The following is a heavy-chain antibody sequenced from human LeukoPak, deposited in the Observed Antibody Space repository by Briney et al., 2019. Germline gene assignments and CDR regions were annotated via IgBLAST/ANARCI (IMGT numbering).Heavy chain of an antibody. CDR3: ARDIVATIFYYYSMDV. V-gene: IGHV3-7*01. D-gene: IGHD5-12*01. CDR1: GFTFSSYW. Sequence: PGGSLRLSCAASGFTFSSYWMSWVRQAPGKGLEWVANIKQDGSEKYYVDSVKGRFTISRDNAKNSLYLQMNSLRAEDTAVYYCARDIVATIFYYYSMDVWGKGTTVTVSS. CDR2: IKQDGSEK. J-gene: IGHJ6*03.